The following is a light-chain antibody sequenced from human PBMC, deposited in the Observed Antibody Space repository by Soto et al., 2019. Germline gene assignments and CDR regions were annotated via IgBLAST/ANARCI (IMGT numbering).Light chain of an antibody. CDR2: GTS. CDR3: QQYNDWPPLT. Sequence: EIVMTQSPASLSVSPGERATLSCRASQNVGSHLAWYQQKPGQPPRLLIYGTSSRANGVPARFSGSGSGTEFTLTITILQSEDFAVYYCQQYNDWPPLTFGGGTKVEIK. J-gene: IGKJ4*01. V-gene: IGKV3-15*01. CDR1: QNVGSH.